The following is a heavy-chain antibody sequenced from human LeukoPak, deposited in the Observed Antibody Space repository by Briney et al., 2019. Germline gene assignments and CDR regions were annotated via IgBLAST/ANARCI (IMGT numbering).Heavy chain of an antibody. Sequence: GGSLRLSCAASGFTFTNYAIHWVRQAPGRGLEWGAVISFDGSNKYYGDSVKGRFTISRDNSKNTLYLQMNSLRAEDTAVYYCARDYTLFPHWYFALWGRGTLVTVSS. V-gene: IGHV3-30*04. CDR2: ISFDGSNK. J-gene: IGHJ2*01. CDR1: GFTFTNYA. CDR3: ARDYTLFPHWYFAL. D-gene: IGHD2-2*02.